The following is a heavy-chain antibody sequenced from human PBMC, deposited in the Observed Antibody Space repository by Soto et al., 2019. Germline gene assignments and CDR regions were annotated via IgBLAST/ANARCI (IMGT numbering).Heavy chain of an antibody. V-gene: IGHV1-8*01. CDR3: ARTDGDLDY. CDR1: GYTFTRYD. Sequence: QVQLVQSGAEVKKPGASVKVSCKASGYTFTRYDINWVRQAPGQGLEWMGWTNPKSGYTGSAQKFQGRITMTRDSSISTAYMELNSLRSEDTAVYYCARTDGDLDYWGQRTPVTVSS. J-gene: IGHJ4*02. CDR2: TNPKSGYT. D-gene: IGHD4-17*01.